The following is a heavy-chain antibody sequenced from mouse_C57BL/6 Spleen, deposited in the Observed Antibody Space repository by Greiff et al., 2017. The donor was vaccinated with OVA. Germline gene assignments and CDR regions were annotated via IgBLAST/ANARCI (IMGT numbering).Heavy chain of an antibody. D-gene: IGHD1-1*01. CDR3: ARLDYESF. CDR1: GYAFSSYW. V-gene: IGHV1-80*01. CDR2: IYPGDGDT. Sequence: QVQLQQSGVQLVKPGASVKISCKASGYAFSSYWMNWVKQRPGTGLEWIGQIYPGDGDTNYNGKFKGQATLTADKSSSTAYMQLSSLTAEDSAVYFCARLDYESFWGQGTTLTVAS. J-gene: IGHJ2*01.